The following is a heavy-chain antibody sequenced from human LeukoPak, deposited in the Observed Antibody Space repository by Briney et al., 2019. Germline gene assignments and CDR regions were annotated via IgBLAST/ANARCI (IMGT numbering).Heavy chain of an antibody. CDR2: IYPGDSDT. Sequence: GESLKISCKSSGYSLTSYWIAWVRQMPGKGLEWMGIIYPGDSDTRYSPSFQGQVTISADKSISTAYLQWSSLKASDTAMYYCARVVYDSGSYAFDYWGQGTLVTVSS. J-gene: IGHJ4*02. D-gene: IGHD3-16*01. CDR3: ARVVYDSGSYAFDY. CDR1: GYSLTSYW. V-gene: IGHV5-51*01.